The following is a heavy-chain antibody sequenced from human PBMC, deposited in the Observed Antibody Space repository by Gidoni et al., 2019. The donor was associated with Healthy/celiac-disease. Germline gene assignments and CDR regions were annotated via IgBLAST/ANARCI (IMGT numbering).Heavy chain of an antibody. CDR2: IYSSGST. D-gene: IGHD1-26*01. J-gene: IGHJ5*02. CDR1: GGSISSGSYY. Sequence: QVQLQESGPGLVKPSQTLSLTCTVSGGSISSGSYYWSWIRQPAGKGLEWIGRIYSSGSTNYNPSLKSRVTMSVDTSKNQFSLKLSSVTAADTAVYYCARHHEGGVGATLNWFDPWGQGTLVTVSS. V-gene: IGHV4-61*02. CDR3: ARHHEGGVGATLNWFDP.